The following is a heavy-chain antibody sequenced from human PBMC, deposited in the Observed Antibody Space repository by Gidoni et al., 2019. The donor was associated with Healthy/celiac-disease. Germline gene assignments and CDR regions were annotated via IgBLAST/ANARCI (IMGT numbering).Heavy chain of an antibody. CDR2: IYYSGST. J-gene: IGHJ4*02. Sequence: QLQLQESGPGLVKPSETLSLTCTVSGGSISSSSYYWGWIRQPPGKGLEWSGSIYYSGSTDYNPSLKSRVTISVDTSKNQFSLKLSSVTAADTAVYYCARRTITIFGVVKDDYWGQGTLVTVSS. CDR1: GGSISSSSYY. V-gene: IGHV4-39*01. CDR3: ARRTITIFGVVKDDY. D-gene: IGHD3-3*01.